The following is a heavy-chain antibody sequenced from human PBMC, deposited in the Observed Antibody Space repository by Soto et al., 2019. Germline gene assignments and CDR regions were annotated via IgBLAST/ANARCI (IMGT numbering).Heavy chain of an antibody. CDR1: GDTFNFYT. CDR3: ATSYGSGSRPFDY. J-gene: IGHJ4*02. CDR2: IIPMLGMS. Sequence: QVQLVQSGAEVKKPGSSVKVSCKASGDTFNFYTISWVRQAPGQGLEWMGRIIPMLGMSNYAQKLQERVTIIADKSTSTAYMQLSSLRSEDTAIYYCATSYGSGSRPFDYWGQGTLVTVSS. D-gene: IGHD3-10*01. V-gene: IGHV1-69*02.